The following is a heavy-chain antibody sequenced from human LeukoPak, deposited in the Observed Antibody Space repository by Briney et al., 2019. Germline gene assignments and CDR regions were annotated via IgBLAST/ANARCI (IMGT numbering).Heavy chain of an antibody. V-gene: IGHV3-21*01. CDR2: ISSSSSYI. Sequence: PGGSLRLSCAASVFTFSSYSMNWVRQAPGRGLEWVPSISSSSSYIYYADPVKGRFTISRDNAKNSLYLQMNSLRAEDTAVYYCARLLWFGERNFDYWGQGTLVTVSS. J-gene: IGHJ4*02. D-gene: IGHD3-10*01. CDR3: ARLLWFGERNFDY. CDR1: VFTFSSYS.